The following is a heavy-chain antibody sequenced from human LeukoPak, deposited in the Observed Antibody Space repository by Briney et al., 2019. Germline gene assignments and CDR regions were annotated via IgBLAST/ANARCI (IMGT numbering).Heavy chain of an antibody. CDR2: INPSGGST. J-gene: IGHJ4*02. D-gene: IGHD3-16*02. CDR3: ASDLPGYDYVWGSYRSHNLDY. Sequence: ASVKVSCKAFGYTFTSYYMHWVRQAPGQGLEWMGIINPSGGSTSYAQKFQGRVTMIRDTSTSTVYMELSSLRSEDTAVYYCASDLPGYDYVWGSYRSHNLDYWGQGTLVTVSS. CDR1: GYTFTSYY. V-gene: IGHV1-46*01.